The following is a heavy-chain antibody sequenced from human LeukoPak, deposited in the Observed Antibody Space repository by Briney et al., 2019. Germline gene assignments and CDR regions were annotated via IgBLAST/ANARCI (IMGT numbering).Heavy chain of an antibody. Sequence: SVKVSCKASGGTFSSYAISWVRQAPGQGLEWMGRIIPIFGTANYAQKFQGRVTITTDESTSTAYMELSSLRSEDTAVYYCASLYYDSSGYYYYYFDYWGQGTLVTVSS. J-gene: IGHJ4*02. CDR2: IIPIFGTA. D-gene: IGHD3-22*01. CDR1: GGTFSSYA. CDR3: ASLYYDSSGYYYYYFDY. V-gene: IGHV1-69*05.